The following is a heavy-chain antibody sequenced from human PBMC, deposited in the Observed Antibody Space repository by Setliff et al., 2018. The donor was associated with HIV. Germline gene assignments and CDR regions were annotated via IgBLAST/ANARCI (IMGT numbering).Heavy chain of an antibody. CDR1: GFTFDDYA. Sequence: SCAASGFTFDDYAMHWVRQAPGKGLEWVSGISWNSGNIGYADSVKGRFTISRDNAKNSLYLQMNSLRAEDTALYYCTKGGYGSGSYYYFGNWGQGTQVTVSS. CDR2: ISWNSGNI. V-gene: IGHV3-9*01. CDR3: TKGGYGSGSYYYFGN. J-gene: IGHJ4*02. D-gene: IGHD3-10*01.